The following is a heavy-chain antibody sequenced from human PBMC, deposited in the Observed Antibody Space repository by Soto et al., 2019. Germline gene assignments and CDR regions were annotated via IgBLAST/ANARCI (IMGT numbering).Heavy chain of an antibody. Sequence: GASVKVSCKVSGYTLTELSMHWVRQAPGKGLEWMGGFDPEDGETIYAQKFQGRVTMTRDTSTSTVYMELSSLRSEDTAVYYCARGITPDAFDIWGQGTMVPVSS. D-gene: IGHD3-10*01. CDR1: GYTLTELS. V-gene: IGHV1-24*01. CDR2: FDPEDGET. CDR3: ARGITPDAFDI. J-gene: IGHJ3*02.